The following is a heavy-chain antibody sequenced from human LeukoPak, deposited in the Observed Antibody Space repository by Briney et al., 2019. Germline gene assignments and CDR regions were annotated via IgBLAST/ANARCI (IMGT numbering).Heavy chain of an antibody. CDR2: ISYSGNTV. J-gene: IGHJ3*02. CDR3: ARGRWELHDASDI. CDR1: GFTFSDYF. D-gene: IGHD4-23*01. Sequence: GGSLRLSCAASGFTFSDYFMTWIRQAPGKGLEWVSYISYSGNTVYYAESVKGRSTISRDNAKRSVYLQVNSLRAEDTAVYYCARGRWELHDASDIWGQGTMVTVSS. V-gene: IGHV3-11*01.